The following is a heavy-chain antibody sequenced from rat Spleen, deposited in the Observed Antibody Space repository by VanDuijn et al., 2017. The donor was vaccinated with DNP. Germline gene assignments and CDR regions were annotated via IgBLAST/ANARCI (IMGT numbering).Heavy chain of an antibody. CDR1: GFTFSNYD. CDR3: ARQGIAAISTFDY. D-gene: IGHD1-2*01. CDR2: ISTSGGST. V-gene: IGHV5-25*01. J-gene: IGHJ2*01. Sequence: EVQLVESGGGLVQPGRSLKLSCAASGFTFSNYDMAWVRQAPTKGLEWVASISTSGGSTYYRDSVKGRFTVSRDNAKSTLYLQMDSLRSEDTATYYCARQGIAAISTFDYWGQGVMVTVSS.